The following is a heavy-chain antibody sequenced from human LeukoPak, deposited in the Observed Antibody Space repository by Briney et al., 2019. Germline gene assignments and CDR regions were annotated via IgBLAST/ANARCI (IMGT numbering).Heavy chain of an antibody. V-gene: IGHV4-61*02. D-gene: IGHD3-3*01. J-gene: IGHJ4*02. Sequence: PSETLSLTCTVSGGSISSGSYYWSWIRQPAGKGLEWIGRIYTSGSTNYNPSLKSRVTMSVDTSKNQFSLKLSSVTAADTAVYYCARDKDFWSGYHDYWGQGTLVTVSS. CDR1: GGSISSGSYY. CDR3: ARDKDFWSGYHDY. CDR2: IYTSGST.